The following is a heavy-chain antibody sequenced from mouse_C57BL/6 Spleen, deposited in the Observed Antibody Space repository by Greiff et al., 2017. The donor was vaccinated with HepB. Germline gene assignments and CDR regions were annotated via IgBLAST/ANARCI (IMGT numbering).Heavy chain of an antibody. J-gene: IGHJ1*03. CDR3: AREGDYYGSIGYFDV. Sequence: QVQLQQSGAELVRPGASVKLSCKASGYTFTDYYINWVKQRPGQGLEWIARIYPGSGNTYYNEKFKGKATLTAEKSSSTAYMQLSSLTSEDSAVYFCAREGDYYGSIGYFDVWGTGTTVTVSS. CDR1: GYTFTDYY. D-gene: IGHD1-1*01. CDR2: IYPGSGNT. V-gene: IGHV1-76*01.